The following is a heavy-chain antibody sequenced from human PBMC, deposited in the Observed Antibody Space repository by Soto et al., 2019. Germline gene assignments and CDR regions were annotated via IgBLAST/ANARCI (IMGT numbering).Heavy chain of an antibody. CDR3: ARQGVEMATQNWFDP. D-gene: IGHD5-12*01. V-gene: IGHV5-51*01. CDR1: GDSFTRYW. Sequence: GESLRISCRGAGDSFTRYWIGWVRQMPGKGLEWMGIIYPGDSDTRYSPSFQGQVTISADKSISTAYLQWSSLKASDTAMYYCARQGVEMATQNWFDPWGQGTLVTVSS. CDR2: IYPGDSDT. J-gene: IGHJ5*02.